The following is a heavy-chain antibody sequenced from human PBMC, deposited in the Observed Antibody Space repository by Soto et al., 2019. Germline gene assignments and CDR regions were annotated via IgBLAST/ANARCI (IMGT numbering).Heavy chain of an antibody. CDR3: ARDLPGYCTTTDCYSYFDY. Sequence: GESLKISCAVSGFTFTSYSMSWVRQAPGEGLEWVANIQQDGSEKYYVDSVKGRFTISRDNAKNSLYLQMNSLRAEDTAVYYCARDLPGYCTTTDCYSYFDYWGQGTLVTVSS. CDR2: IQQDGSEK. V-gene: IGHV3-7*03. CDR1: GFTFTSYS. J-gene: IGHJ4*02. D-gene: IGHD2-2*02.